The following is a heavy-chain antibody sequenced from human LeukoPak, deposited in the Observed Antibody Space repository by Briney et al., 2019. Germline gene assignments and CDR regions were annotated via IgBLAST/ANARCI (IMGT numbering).Heavy chain of an antibody. CDR1: GGSISSSSYY. V-gene: IGHV4-39*07. J-gene: IGHJ3*02. CDR3: ARHGDYVFWNI. CDR2: IYYSGST. D-gene: IGHD4-17*01. Sequence: SETLSLTCTVSGGSISSSSYYWGWIRQPPGKGLEWIGSIYYSGSTYYNPSLKSRVTISVDTSKNQFSLKLSSVTAADTAVYYCARHGDYVFWNIWGQGTMVTVSS.